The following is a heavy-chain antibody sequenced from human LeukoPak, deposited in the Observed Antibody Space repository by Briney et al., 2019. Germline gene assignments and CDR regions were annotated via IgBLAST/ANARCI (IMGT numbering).Heavy chain of an antibody. Sequence: PGGSLRLSCAASGFTVSSNHMSWVRQAPGKGLEWVSVFYNGGSTYYADSVKGRFTISRDNSKNTLYLQMNSLRAEDTAVYYCAIELDYDSSGYYYFYWGQGTLVTVSS. V-gene: IGHV3-53*01. CDR1: GFTVSSNH. D-gene: IGHD3-22*01. CDR2: FYNGGST. CDR3: AIELDYDSSGYYYFY. J-gene: IGHJ4*02.